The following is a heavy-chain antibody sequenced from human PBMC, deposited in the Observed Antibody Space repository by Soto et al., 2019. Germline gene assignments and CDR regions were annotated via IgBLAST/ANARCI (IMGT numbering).Heavy chain of an antibody. CDR2: INRHGDST. J-gene: IGHJ4*02. CDR3: ARDHRWGYEYGDYGDS. Sequence: EVYLVESGGGVVRPGGSLRLSCAASGFGFDEYGMSWVRQGPGKGLEWVYGINRHGDSTGYADSVKGRFTISRDNAKNSLYLQMNGLRVEDTAFYYCARDHRWGYEYGDYGDSWGQGTLVTVSS. CDR1: GFGFDEYG. D-gene: IGHD4-17*01. V-gene: IGHV3-20*04.